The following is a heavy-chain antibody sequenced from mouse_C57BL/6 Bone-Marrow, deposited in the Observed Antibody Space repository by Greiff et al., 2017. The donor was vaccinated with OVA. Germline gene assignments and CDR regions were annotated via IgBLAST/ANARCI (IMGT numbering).Heavy chain of an antibody. D-gene: IGHD1-1*01. CDR1: GYTFTSYW. CDR3: ARWGTYYYGSTSYWYFDV. Sequence: QVQLQQPGAELVMPGASVKLSCKASGYTFTSYWMHWVKQRPGQGLEWIGEIDPSDSYTNYNQKFKGKSTLTVDKSSSTAYMQLSSLTSEDSAVYYCARWGTYYYGSTSYWYFDVWGTGTTVTVSS. CDR2: IDPSDSYT. J-gene: IGHJ1*03. V-gene: IGHV1-69*01.